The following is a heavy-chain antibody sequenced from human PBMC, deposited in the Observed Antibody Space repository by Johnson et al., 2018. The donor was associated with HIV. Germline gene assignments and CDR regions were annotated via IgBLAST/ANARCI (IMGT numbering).Heavy chain of an antibody. CDR2: IYSGGST. V-gene: IGHV3-66*01. J-gene: IGHJ3*02. D-gene: IGHD6-19*01. CDR1: GFTFSDYY. CDR3: ARVGRHWLPRDAFDI. Sequence: VQLVESGGGLVQPGGSLRLSCAASGFTFSDYYMSWIRQAPGKGLEWVSVIYSGGSTYYLDYVTGRFNISRDDSKNTLYLQMNSLRAEDTAVYYCARVGRHWLPRDAFDIWGQGTMVTVSS.